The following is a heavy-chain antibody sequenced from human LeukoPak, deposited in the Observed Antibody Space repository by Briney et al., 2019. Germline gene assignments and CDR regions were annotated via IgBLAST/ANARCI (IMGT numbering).Heavy chain of an antibody. J-gene: IGHJ6*03. CDR1: GGSISSYY. Sequence: PSETLSLTCTVPGGSISSYYWSWIRQPAGKGLEWIGRIYTSGSTNYNPSLKSRVTMSVDTSKNQFSLKLSSVTAADTAVYYCASLTTVTTDDYYYYYMDVWGKGTTVTVSS. V-gene: IGHV4-4*07. D-gene: IGHD4-17*01. CDR3: ASLTTVTTDDYYYYYMDV. CDR2: IYTSGST.